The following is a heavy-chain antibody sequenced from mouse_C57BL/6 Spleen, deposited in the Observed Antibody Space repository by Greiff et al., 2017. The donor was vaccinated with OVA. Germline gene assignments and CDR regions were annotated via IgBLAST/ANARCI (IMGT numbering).Heavy chain of an antibody. Sequence: VQLQQPGAELVKPGASVKLSCKASGYTFTSYWMQWVKQRPGQGLEWIGEIDPSDSYTNYNQKFKGKATLTVDTSSSTAYMQLSSLTSEDSAVYYCALTGTDYFDYWGKGTTLTVSS. V-gene: IGHV1-50*01. CDR1: GYTFTSYW. CDR2: IDPSDSYT. J-gene: IGHJ2*01. D-gene: IGHD4-1*01. CDR3: ALTGTDYFDY.